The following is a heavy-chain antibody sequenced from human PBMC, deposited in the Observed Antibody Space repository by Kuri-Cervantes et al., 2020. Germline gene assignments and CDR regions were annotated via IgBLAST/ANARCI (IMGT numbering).Heavy chain of an antibody. D-gene: IGHD5-18*01. V-gene: IGHV1-2*02. J-gene: IGHJ4*02. CDR3: ARSGGIQLWSSGLDY. CDR2: INPNSGGT. CDR1: GYTFSGYY. Sequence: ASVKVSCKASGYTFSGYYMHWVRQAPGQGLEWMGWINPNSGGTNCAQKFQGRVTMTRDTSISTAYMELSRLRSDDTAVYYCARSGGIQLWSSGLDYWGQGTLVTVSS.